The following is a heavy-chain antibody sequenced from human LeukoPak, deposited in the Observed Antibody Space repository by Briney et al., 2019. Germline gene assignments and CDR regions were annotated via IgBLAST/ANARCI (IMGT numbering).Heavy chain of an antibody. CDR2: ISTSSNYI. J-gene: IGHJ4*02. V-gene: IGHV3-21*01. CDR1: GFAFSSYD. Sequence: PGGSLRLSCAASGFAFSSYDMSWVRQAPGKGLEWVSSISTSSNYIYYADSVKGRFTISRDNARKSLYLEMNSLRADDTAVYYCARDDGAYYDSSGNDYWGQGTLVTVSS. CDR3: ARDDGAYYDSSGNDY. D-gene: IGHD3-22*01.